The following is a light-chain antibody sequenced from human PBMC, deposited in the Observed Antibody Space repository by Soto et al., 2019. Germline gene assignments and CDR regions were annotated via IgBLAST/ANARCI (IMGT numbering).Light chain of an antibody. V-gene: IGLV2-8*01. CDR3: KSYAGSNTYV. Sequence: QSALTRPPSASGSPGQSVTISCTGTKNDIGVYDFVSWYQHHPGKAPRLIIYEVVQRPSGVPDRFSGSKSGNTASLTVSGLQAADEADYFCKSYAGSNTYVFGNGTKVTVL. CDR1: KNDIGVYDF. CDR2: EVV. J-gene: IGLJ1*01.